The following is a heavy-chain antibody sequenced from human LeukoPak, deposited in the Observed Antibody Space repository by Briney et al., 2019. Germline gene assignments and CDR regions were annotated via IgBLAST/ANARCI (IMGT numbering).Heavy chain of an antibody. D-gene: IGHD3-22*01. Sequence: SETLSLTCTVSGGSISSYYWGWIRQPPGKGLESIGYVYYSRSTTYNPSLKSRVTLSVDPTKNQFSLKLSSVTAADTAVYYCARAPHSSGFYFFDPWRQGTLVTVSS. J-gene: IGHJ5*02. CDR1: GGSISSYY. CDR2: VYYSRST. CDR3: ARAPHSSGFYFFDP. V-gene: IGHV4-59*01.